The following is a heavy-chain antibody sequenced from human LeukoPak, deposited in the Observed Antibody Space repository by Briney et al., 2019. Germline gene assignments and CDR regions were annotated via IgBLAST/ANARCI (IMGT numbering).Heavy chain of an antibody. Sequence: GGSLRLSCAASGFTFSSYWMSWVRQAPGKGLEWVANIKQDGSEKYYVDSVKGRFTISRDNAKNSLYLQMNSLRAEDTAVYYCARDGMVSSWYYYYYGMDVWGQGTAVTVSS. CDR1: GFTFSSYW. V-gene: IGHV3-7*01. CDR2: IKQDGSEK. CDR3: ARDGMVSSWYYYYYGMDV. J-gene: IGHJ6*02. D-gene: IGHD6-13*01.